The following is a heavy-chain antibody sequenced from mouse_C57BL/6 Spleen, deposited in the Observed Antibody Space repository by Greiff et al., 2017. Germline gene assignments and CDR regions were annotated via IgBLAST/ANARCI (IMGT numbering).Heavy chain of an antibody. J-gene: IGHJ2*01. CDR1: GFTFSSYA. Sequence: EVQLVESGGGLVKPGGSLKLSCAASGFTFSSYAMSWVRQTPEKRLEWVATISDGGSYTYYPDNVKGRFTISRDNAKNNLYLQMSHLKSEDTAMXYCARVYYGSSYNFDYWGQGTTLTVSS. V-gene: IGHV5-4*01. CDR3: ARVYYGSSYNFDY. CDR2: ISDGGSYT. D-gene: IGHD1-1*01.